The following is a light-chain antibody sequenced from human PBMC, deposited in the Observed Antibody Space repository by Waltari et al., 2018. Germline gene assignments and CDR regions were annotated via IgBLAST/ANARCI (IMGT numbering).Light chain of an antibody. CDR3: QQYYSTPPT. CDR1: QSVLYSSNNKNY. Sequence: DIMMTQYPDSLAVSLGERATINCKSSQSVLYSSNNKNYLAWFQQKPGQPPKLLLYWASTRESGVPDRFSGSGSGTDFTLTISTLQAEDVAVYYCQQYYSTPPTFGQGTKVEIK. J-gene: IGKJ1*01. V-gene: IGKV4-1*01. CDR2: WAS.